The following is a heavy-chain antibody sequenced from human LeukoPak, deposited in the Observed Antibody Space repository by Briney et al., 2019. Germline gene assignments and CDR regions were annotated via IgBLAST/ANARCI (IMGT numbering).Heavy chain of an antibody. CDR2: MNPNSGNT. J-gene: IGHJ6*03. V-gene: IGHV1-8*03. D-gene: IGHD3-16*01. CDR1: GYTFTRYD. Sequence: ASVKVSCKASGYTFTRYDINWVRQATGQGLEWMGWMNPNSGNTGYAQKFQGRVTITRNTSISTAYMELSSLRSEDTAVYYCARGRRDTFFFYYYYYMDVWGKGTTVTVSS. CDR3: ARGRRDTFFFYYYYYMDV.